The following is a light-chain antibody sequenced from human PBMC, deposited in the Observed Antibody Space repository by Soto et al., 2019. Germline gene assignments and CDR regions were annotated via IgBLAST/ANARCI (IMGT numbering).Light chain of an antibody. Sequence: DIQMTQSPSTLSASVGDRVTITCRASQSITNCLAWYQQKPGKAPKLLIFDASSLRSGVPSRISGSGSGTEVSLPSSSLQPEDFATYYCQLHVPFSPYTLGPGTKLEI. CDR1: QSITNC. CDR2: DAS. CDR3: QLHVPFSPYT. J-gene: IGKJ2*01. V-gene: IGKV1-5*03.